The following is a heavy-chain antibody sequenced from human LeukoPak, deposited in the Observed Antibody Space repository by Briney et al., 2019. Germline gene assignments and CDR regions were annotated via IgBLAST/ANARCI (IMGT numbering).Heavy chain of an antibody. CDR1: GFTFSSYG. Sequence: GGSLRLSCAASGFTFSSYGMLWVRQAPGKGLEWVAVIWYDGSNKYYADSVKGRFTISRDNSKNTLYLQMNSLRAEDTAVYYCARDRVDDFWSGYDYWGQGTLVTVSS. CDR3: ARDRVDDFWSGYDY. D-gene: IGHD3-3*01. J-gene: IGHJ4*02. CDR2: IWYDGSNK. V-gene: IGHV3-33*01.